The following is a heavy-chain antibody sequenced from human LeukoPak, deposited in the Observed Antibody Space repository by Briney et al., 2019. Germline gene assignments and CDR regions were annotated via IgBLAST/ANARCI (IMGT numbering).Heavy chain of an antibody. D-gene: IGHD3-16*01. CDR2: ISPSSNYI. CDR3: ARDLTGGEYFDP. CDR1: GFTLSSYK. Sequence: GGSLRLSCAVSGFTLSSYKMTWVRQAPGEGLEWVASISPSSNYIYYADSLKGRFTVSRDNANNLLFLQMSSLRVEDTALYYCARDLTGGEYFDPWGQGTLVTVSS. J-gene: IGHJ5*02. V-gene: IGHV3-21*01.